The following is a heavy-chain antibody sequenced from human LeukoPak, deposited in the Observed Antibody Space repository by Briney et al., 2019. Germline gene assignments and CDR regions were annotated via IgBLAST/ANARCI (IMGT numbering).Heavy chain of an antibody. CDR3: AKDLWIYSSRWYGNGFDY. J-gene: IGHJ4*02. CDR2: ISGSGGST. CDR1: GFTFSSYA. D-gene: IGHD6-13*01. V-gene: IGHV3-23*01. Sequence: PGGSLRLSCAASGFTFSSYAMSWVRQAPGKGLEWVSAISGSGGSTYYADSVKGRFTISRYNSKNKLYLQMNSLRAEDKAVYYCAKDLWIYSSRWYGNGFDYWGQGTLVTVSS.